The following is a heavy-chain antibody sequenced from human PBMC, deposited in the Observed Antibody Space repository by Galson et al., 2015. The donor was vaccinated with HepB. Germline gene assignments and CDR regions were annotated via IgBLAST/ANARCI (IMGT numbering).Heavy chain of an antibody. CDR1: GGSISSNW. CDR2: IYHDGRT. V-gene: IGHV4-4*01. CDR3: ARHTALSTMRGFDY. D-gene: IGHD3-22*01. Sequence: LSLTCNVSGGSISSNWWSWVRQPPGKGLEWIGEIYHDGRTHYKASLKGRVTMSLDKSKNQLFLNLSFVTAADTAMYFCARHTALSTMRGFDYWGQGFLVTVSS. J-gene: IGHJ4*02.